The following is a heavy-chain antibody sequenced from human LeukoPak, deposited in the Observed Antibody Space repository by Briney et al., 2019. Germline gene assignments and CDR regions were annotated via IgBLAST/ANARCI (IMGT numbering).Heavy chain of an antibody. V-gene: IGHV3-48*02. CDR1: GFTFSDYT. D-gene: IGHD3-16*01. J-gene: IGHJ4*02. CDR2: ITRRGSAI. CDR3: ATGGGAY. Sequence: PGGSLRLSCTASGFTFSDYTMNWVRQAPGKGLEWLSYITRRGSAIPYADSVRGRFTISRDDAKNSLYLQMNSLRDEDTAVYYCATGGGAYWGQGTLVTVSS.